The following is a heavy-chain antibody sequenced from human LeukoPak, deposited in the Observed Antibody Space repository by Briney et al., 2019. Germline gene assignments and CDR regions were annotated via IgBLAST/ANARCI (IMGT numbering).Heavy chain of an antibody. Sequence: ASVKVSCKASGYTFTGYYMHWVRQAPGQGLEWMGWINPNSGGTNYAQKFQGRVTMTRDTSISTAYMEMSRLRSDDTAVYYCARGGEPLTYDFFDYWGQGTLVTVSS. D-gene: IGHD3-3*01. CDR3: ARGGEPLTYDFFDY. CDR2: INPNSGGT. J-gene: IGHJ4*02. CDR1: GYTFTGYY. V-gene: IGHV1-2*02.